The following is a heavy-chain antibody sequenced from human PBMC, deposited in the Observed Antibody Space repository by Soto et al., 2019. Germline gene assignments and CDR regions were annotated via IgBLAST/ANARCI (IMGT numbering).Heavy chain of an antibody. CDR3: ARRRITMIVVVFDAFDI. J-gene: IGHJ3*02. CDR2: IYHSGST. D-gene: IGHD3-22*01. CDR1: GGSISSSYW. Sequence: QVQLQESGPGLVKPSGTLSLTCAVSGGSISSSYWWSWVRQPPGKGLEWIGEIYHSGSTNYNPSLKSRCTISVDKSKNQFSLKLSSVTAADTAVYYCARRRITMIVVVFDAFDIWGQGTMVTVSS. V-gene: IGHV4-4*02.